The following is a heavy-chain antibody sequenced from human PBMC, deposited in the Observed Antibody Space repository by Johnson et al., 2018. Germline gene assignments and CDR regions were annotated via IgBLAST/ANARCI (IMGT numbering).Heavy chain of an antibody. D-gene: IGHD1-26*01. CDR3: AREVWDRAVDV. CDR1: GFTFSRYW. V-gene: IGHV3-7*01. CDR2: IKPDGSVR. Sequence: EVQLLESGGGVVQPGGSLRLSCVASGFTFSRYWMSWVRQAPGKGLEWVANIKPDGSVRYFLDSVKGRFTITADNARNSLYLEMNSLRAEDKALYYCAREVWDRAVDVWGQGTTVTVSS. J-gene: IGHJ3*01.